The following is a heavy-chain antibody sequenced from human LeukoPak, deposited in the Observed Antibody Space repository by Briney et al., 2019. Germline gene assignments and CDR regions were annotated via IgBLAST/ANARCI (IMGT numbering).Heavy chain of an antibody. V-gene: IGHV1-69*01. CDR2: IIPIFGTA. D-gene: IGHD3-3*01. CDR3: ARVNQTADYDFWSGYLDY. Sequence: KISCKGSGYSFTSYWIGWVRQAPGQGLEWMGGIIPIFGTANYAQKFQGRVTITADESTSTAYMELSSLRSEDTAVYYCARVNQTADYDFWSGYLDYWGQGTLVTVSS. CDR1: GYSFTSYW. J-gene: IGHJ4*02.